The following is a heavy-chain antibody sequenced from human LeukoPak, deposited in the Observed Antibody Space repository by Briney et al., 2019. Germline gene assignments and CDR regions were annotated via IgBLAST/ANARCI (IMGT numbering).Heavy chain of an antibody. CDR2: IIPILGIA. J-gene: IGHJ4*02. CDR3: ARAPLSFWSGYYIPSDGFDY. Sequence: SVKVSCKASGGTFSSYAISWVRQAPGQGLEWMGRIIPILGIANYAQKFQGRVTITADKSTSAAYMELSSLRSEDTAVYYCARAPLSFWSGYYIPSDGFDYWGQGTLVTVSS. CDR1: GGTFSSYA. V-gene: IGHV1-69*04. D-gene: IGHD3-3*01.